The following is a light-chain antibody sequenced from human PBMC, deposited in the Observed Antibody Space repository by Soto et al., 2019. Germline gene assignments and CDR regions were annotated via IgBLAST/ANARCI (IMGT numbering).Light chain of an antibody. V-gene: IGKV1-39*01. CDR2: DAS. J-gene: IGKJ1*01. CDR1: QSINNY. CDR3: QQGFSAPPWT. Sequence: DIQMTQSPSSLSASVGDRVTITCRSSQSINNYLNWYQQRPGKAPKVLIYDASSLQSGVPSRFSCSGSGTEFTLTISSLQREDFATYYCQQGFSAPPWTFGQGTKVEIK.